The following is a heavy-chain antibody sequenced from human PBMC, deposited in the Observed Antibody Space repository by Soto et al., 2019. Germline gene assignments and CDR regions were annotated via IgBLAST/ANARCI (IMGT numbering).Heavy chain of an antibody. D-gene: IGHD1-20*01. CDR2: IRPDNGNT. V-gene: IGHV1-18*01. CDR3: ARDTESNRYND. Sequence: GASVKVSCKXSGYTFSTSGISWVRQAPGQGLEWVGWIRPDNGNTKSAQRLQGRVTLTTDTSASTAYMELRSLTSDDTAMYYCARDTESNRYNDWGQGTLVTVSS. J-gene: IGHJ1*01. CDR1: GYTFSTSG.